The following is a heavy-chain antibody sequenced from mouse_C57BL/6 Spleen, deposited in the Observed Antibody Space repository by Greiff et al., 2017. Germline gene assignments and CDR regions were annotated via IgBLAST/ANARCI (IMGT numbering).Heavy chain of an antibody. CDR3: ARSEGGPRYALDY. J-gene: IGHJ4*01. CDR1: GYTFTSYW. V-gene: IGHV1-61*01. Sequence: VQLQQPGAELVRPGSSVKLSCKASGYTFTSYWMDWVKQRPGQGLEWIGNIYPSDSETHYNQKFKDKATLTVDKSSSTAYMQLSSLTSEVSAVYDCARSEGGPRYALDYWGQGTTVTVSS. D-gene: IGHD1-1*02. CDR2: IYPSDSET.